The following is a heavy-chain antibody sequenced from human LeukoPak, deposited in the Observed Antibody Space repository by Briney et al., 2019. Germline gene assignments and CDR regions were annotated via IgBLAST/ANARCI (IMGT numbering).Heavy chain of an antibody. D-gene: IGHD5-18*01. CDR1: GYTLTELS. V-gene: IGHV1-24*01. Sequence: ASVKVSCEVSGYTLTELSMHWARQAPGKGLEWMGGFDPEDGETIYAQKFQGRVTMTEDTSTDTAYMELSSLRSEDTAVYYCARRPIRGYSYGYFDYWGQGTLVTVSS. CDR2: FDPEDGET. J-gene: IGHJ4*02. CDR3: ARRPIRGYSYGYFDY.